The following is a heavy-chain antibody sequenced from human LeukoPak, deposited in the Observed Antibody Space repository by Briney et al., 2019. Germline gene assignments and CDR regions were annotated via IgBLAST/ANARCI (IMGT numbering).Heavy chain of an antibody. V-gene: IGHV4-4*07. D-gene: IGHD6-19*01. CDR3: ARGPTGYSSGWYY. Sequence: SEPLSLTCTVSGGSISSYYWNWIRQSAGKGLEWIGRIYTSGITNYNPSLKSRVTISVDTSKNQFSLKLSSVTAAHTAVYCCARGPTGYSSGWYYWGQGTLVTVSS. CDR1: GGSISSYY. CDR2: IYTSGIT. J-gene: IGHJ4*02.